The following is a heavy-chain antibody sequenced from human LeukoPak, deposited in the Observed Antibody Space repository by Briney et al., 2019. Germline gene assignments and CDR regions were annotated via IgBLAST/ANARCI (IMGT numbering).Heavy chain of an antibody. D-gene: IGHD2-15*01. V-gene: IGHV3-23*01. CDR3: ARYCTGGSCFFQYGMDV. CDR1: GFTFSTDA. Sequence: GGSLRVSCAASGFTFSTDAMTCVRQAPGKGLEWVSAISGSGATTYYADSVKGRFTISRDNSKNTLFLQMNSLSAEDTAIYYCARYCTGGSCFFQYGMDVWGKGTTVTVPS. J-gene: IGHJ6*04. CDR2: ISGSGATT.